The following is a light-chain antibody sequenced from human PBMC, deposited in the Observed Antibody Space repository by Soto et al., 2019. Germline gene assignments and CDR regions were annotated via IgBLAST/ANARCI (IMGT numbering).Light chain of an antibody. V-gene: IGLV2-14*01. CDR1: SSDIGGYKY. CDR2: DVC. CDR3: SSYTGGSTYV. Sequence: QSVLTQPASVSGSPGQSITISRTGPSSDIGGYKYVSWYQQHPGKAPKLMIYDVCNRPSGVSNRFSGSKSGNTATLTISGLQGEDEAEYYCSSYTGGSTYVFGTGTKVTVL. J-gene: IGLJ1*01.